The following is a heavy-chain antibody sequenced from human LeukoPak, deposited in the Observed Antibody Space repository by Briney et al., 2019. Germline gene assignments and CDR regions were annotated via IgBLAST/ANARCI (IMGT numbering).Heavy chain of an antibody. CDR1: GGSFSNYA. J-gene: IGHJ3*02. D-gene: IGHD3-10*01. CDR2: IIPMLGTR. Sequence: ASVKVSCKASGGSFSNYAISWVRQAPGQGLEWMGGIIPMLGTRNYAQKFQDRVTITADEATNTAHMELSSLRSEDTAVYYCARGRWFGEMANAFDIWGQGTMVTVSS. V-gene: IGHV1-69*19. CDR3: ARGRWFGEMANAFDI.